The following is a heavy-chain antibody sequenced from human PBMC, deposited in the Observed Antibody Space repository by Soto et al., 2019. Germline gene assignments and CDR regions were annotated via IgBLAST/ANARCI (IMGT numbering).Heavy chain of an antibody. CDR3: TRRGCSTTGCYFN. Sequence: GGSLGLSCAASGFPFSSYWMHWVRQAPGKGLEWVSRINGDGSSINYADSVKGRFTISRDNAKNTLYLQMNSLRVEDAAVYYCTRRGCSTTGCYFNWGRGTLVTVSS. V-gene: IGHV3-74*01. CDR1: GFPFSSYW. D-gene: IGHD2-2*01. CDR2: INGDGSSI. J-gene: IGHJ4*02.